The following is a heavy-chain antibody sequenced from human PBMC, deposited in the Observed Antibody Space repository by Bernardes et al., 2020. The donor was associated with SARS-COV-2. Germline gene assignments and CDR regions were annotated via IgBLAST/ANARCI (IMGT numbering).Heavy chain of an antibody. J-gene: IGHJ5*02. CDR1: GDSITTATYY. CDR2: IYHSGGT. Sequence: SETLSLTCTVSGDSITTATYYWGWIRQPPGKGLEWIGNIYHSGGTYYNPSLKSRVTIGVDTSKNQFSLTVTSVTAADTAVYYCARFGDYGDYLNWFDPWGQGTLVTVSS. D-gene: IGHD4-17*01. CDR3: ARFGDYGDYLNWFDP. V-gene: IGHV4-39*01.